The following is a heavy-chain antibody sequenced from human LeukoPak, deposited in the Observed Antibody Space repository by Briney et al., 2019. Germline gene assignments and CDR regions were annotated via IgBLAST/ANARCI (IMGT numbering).Heavy chain of an antibody. D-gene: IGHD2-2*01. CDR3: ARKVSCSSTSCYYYGMDV. CDR2: INSDGSST. Sequence: PGGSLRLSCAASGFTFSSYWMHWVRQAPGKGLVWVSRINSDGSSTSYADSVKGRFTISRDNAKNTLYLQMNSLRAEDTAVYYCARKVSCSSTSCYYYGMDVWGQGTTVTVSS. V-gene: IGHV3-74*01. CDR1: GFTFSSYW. J-gene: IGHJ6*02.